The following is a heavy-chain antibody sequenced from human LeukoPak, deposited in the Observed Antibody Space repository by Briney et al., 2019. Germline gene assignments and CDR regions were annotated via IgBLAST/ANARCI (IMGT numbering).Heavy chain of an antibody. V-gene: IGHV3-48*01. CDR2: ISSSSSTR. CDR1: GFTFNSYS. CDR3: ARDWLKAVGATPTFGY. J-gene: IGHJ4*02. D-gene: IGHD1-26*01. Sequence: PGGSLRLSCAASGFTFNSYSMNWVRQAPGKGLEWVSYISSSSSTRYYADSVQGRFTISRDNAKNSLYLQMNSLRAEDTAVYYCARDWLKAVGATPTFGYWGQGTLVTVSS.